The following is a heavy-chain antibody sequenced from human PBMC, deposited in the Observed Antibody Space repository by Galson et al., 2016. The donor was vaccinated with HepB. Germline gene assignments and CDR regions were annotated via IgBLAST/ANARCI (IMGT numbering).Heavy chain of an antibody. CDR1: GFTFSSYW. CDR3: TRTTDYYYGMDV. J-gene: IGHJ6*04. Sequence: SLRLSCAASGFTFSSYWMHWVRQAPGKGLVWVSRINGDGSSTRYADSVKGRFTISRDNAKNTLYLQMNSLRAEDTAVYYCTRTTDYYYGMDVWGKGTTVTVSS. V-gene: IGHV3-74*01. D-gene: IGHD2-2*01. CDR2: INGDGSST.